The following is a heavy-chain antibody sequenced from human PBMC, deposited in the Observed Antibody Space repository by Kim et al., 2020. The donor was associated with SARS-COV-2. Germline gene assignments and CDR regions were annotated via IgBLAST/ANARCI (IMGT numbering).Heavy chain of an antibody. J-gene: IGHJ6*03. CDR3: TSGCCHYYYYMDV. V-gene: IGHV3-73*01. D-gene: IGHD2-2*03. Sequence: YAASVKGRFTISRDDSKNTAYLQMNSLKTEDTAVYYCTSGCCHYYYYMDVWGKGTTVTVSS.